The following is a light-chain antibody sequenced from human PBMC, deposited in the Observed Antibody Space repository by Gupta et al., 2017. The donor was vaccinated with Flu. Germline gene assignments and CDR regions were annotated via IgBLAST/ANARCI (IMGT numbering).Light chain of an antibody. J-gene: IGKJ5*01. CDR2: WAS. CDR3: QQWHTTPIT. CDR1: QSVLYSSNNKNY. Sequence: DIVMTQSPDSLAVSLGERATINCKSSQSVLYSSNNKNYFGWYQQKPRQPPRLLIYWASTRESGVPDRFSGSGSGTDFTLTINNLHAEDVAVYYCQQWHTTPITFGQGTRLEIK. V-gene: IGKV4-1*01.